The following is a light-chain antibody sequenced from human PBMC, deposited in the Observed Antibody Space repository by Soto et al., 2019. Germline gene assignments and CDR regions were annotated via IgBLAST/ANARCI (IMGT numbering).Light chain of an antibody. Sequence: QSALTQSASVSGSPGQAITLSCTGTSSDVGGYNYVSWYQQHPGKAPKLIIYEVTHRPSGVSNRFAGSRSGNMASLTISGLQAEDEADYYCCSYTSSSTWVFGVGTKLTVL. CDR2: EVT. V-gene: IGLV2-14*01. CDR3: CSYTSSSTWV. J-gene: IGLJ3*02. CDR1: SSDVGGYNY.